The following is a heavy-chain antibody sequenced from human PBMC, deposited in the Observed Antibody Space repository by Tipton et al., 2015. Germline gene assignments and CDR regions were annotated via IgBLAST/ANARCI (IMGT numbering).Heavy chain of an antibody. D-gene: IGHD3-3*01. CDR3: ARFRFDYFDY. J-gene: IGHJ4*01. CDR2: IYYSGST. CDR1: GGSVSSGTYY. V-gene: IGHV4-61*01. Sequence: TLSLTCTFSGGSVSSGTYYWSWIRQPPGKGLEWIGYIYYSGSTKYSPSLKSRVTISVDSSKTQLSLKLRSVTAADTAVYYCARFRFDYFDYWGHGTLVTVSS.